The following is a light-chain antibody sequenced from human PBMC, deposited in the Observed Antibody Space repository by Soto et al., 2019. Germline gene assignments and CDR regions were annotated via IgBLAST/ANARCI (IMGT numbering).Light chain of an antibody. V-gene: IGKV3-15*01. Sequence: EMVMTQSPATLSVFPGERVTLSCRASQTVSTKVAWYQQTPGQAPRLLIREAYTRAPGVPARFTGSGSGTEFTLTISSLQSEDFGVYYCQQYDSRPPWTFGQGTKVEIK. CDR3: QQYDSRPPWT. CDR2: EAY. CDR1: QTVSTK. J-gene: IGKJ1*01.